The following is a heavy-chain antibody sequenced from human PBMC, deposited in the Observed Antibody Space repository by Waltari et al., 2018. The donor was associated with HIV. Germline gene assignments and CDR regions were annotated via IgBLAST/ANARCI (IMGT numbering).Heavy chain of an antibody. CDR3: ARVPYYYDTSAYPDY. CDR2: INPSSGGT. Sequence: QVPLVQSGAEVKKPGASVKVSCKASGYTFTGYYMHWVRQAPGQGLEWMGWINPSSGGTNYAQKFQGRVTMTRETSITTAYMGVSRLRSDDTAVYYCARVPYYYDTSAYPDYWGQGTLVTVSS. CDR1: GYTFTGYY. V-gene: IGHV1-2*02. D-gene: IGHD3-22*01. J-gene: IGHJ4*02.